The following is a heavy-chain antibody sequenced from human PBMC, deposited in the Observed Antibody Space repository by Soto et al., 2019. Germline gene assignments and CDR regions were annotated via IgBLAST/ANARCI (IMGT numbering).Heavy chain of an antibody. CDR3: ARGPAIYCSGGSCYPIDF. D-gene: IGHD2-15*01. Sequence: ASVKVSCKASGYTFTGYYMHWVRQAPGQGLEGMGWINPNSGGTNYAQKFQGRVTMTRDTSISTAYMELSRLRSDDTAVYYCARGPAIYCSGGSCYPIDFWGQGTLVTVSS. CDR1: GYTFTGYY. J-gene: IGHJ4*02. V-gene: IGHV1-2*02. CDR2: INPNSGGT.